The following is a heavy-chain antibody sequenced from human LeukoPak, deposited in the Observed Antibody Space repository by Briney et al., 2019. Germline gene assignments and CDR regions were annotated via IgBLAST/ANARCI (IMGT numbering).Heavy chain of an antibody. J-gene: IGHJ3*02. V-gene: IGHV3-48*01. CDR3: ASLYDSSGYYWDAFDI. CDR2: ISSSSSTI. D-gene: IGHD3-22*01. CDR1: GFTFSSYS. Sequence: GGSLRLSCAASGFTFSSYSMNWVRQAPGKGLEWVSYISSSSSTIYYADSVKGRFTISRDNAKNSLYLQMNSLRAEDTAVYYCASLYDSSGYYWDAFDIWGQGTMVTVSS.